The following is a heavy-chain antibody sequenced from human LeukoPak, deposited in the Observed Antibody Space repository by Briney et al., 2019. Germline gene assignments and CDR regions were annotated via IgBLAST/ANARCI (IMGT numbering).Heavy chain of an antibody. D-gene: IGHD4-23*01. J-gene: IGHJ3*02. Sequence: SETLSLTCTVSGGSIGSYYWSWIRQPPGKGLEWIGYIYYSGSTNYNPSLKSRVTISVDTSKNQFSLKLSTVTAADTAVYYCARFRGDGGGAFDIWGQGTMVTVSS. CDR2: IYYSGST. CDR3: ARFRGDGGGAFDI. CDR1: GGSIGSYY. V-gene: IGHV4-59*08.